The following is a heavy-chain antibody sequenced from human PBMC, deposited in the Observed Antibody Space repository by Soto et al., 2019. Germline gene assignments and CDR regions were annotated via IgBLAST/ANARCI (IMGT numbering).Heavy chain of an antibody. CDR2: VSHDGRNT. D-gene: IGHD6-19*01. J-gene: IGHJ4*02. Sequence: VQLVESGGGVVQPGRSLRLSCAASGFTFSDYAMHWVRQAPGKGLEWVAVVSHDGRNTHYADSVKGRFTISRDSSKNTVSLEMTSLRAEDTVVYSCAKGGRQWLVTSDFNYWGQGALVNVSS. CDR1: GFTFSDYA. V-gene: IGHV3-30*18. CDR3: AKGGRQWLVTSDFNY.